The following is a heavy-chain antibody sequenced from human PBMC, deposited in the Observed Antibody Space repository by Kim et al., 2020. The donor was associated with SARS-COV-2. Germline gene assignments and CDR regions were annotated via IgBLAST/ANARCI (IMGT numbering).Heavy chain of an antibody. CDR3: AKDLVRWLEDQYQLDN. Sequence: DSVRGRFTISGQNSKNTLYLQMNSLGLEDTAVYYCAKDLVRWLEDQYQLDNWSQGTLVTVSS. D-gene: IGHD2-2*01. V-gene: IGHV3-30*02. J-gene: IGHJ4*02.